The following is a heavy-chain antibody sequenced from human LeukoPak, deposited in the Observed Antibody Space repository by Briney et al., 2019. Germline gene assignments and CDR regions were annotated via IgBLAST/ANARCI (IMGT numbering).Heavy chain of an antibody. CDR2: INHSGST. V-gene: IGHV4-34*10. CDR1: GGSFSGYY. J-gene: IGHJ3*02. D-gene: IGHD3-10*01. CDR3: AGYNYYTFDI. Sequence: SETLSLTCAVYGGSFSGYYWSWIRQPPGKGLEWIGEINHSGSTNYNPSLKSRVTMSEDTSKNQFSLKLSSVTAADTAVYYCAGYNYYTFDIWGQGTMVTVSS.